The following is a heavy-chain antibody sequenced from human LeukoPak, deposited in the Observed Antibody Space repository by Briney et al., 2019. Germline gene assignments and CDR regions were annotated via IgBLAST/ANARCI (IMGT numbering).Heavy chain of an antibody. J-gene: IGHJ4*02. CDR1: GGSISGSSSY. CDR3: ARSEDY. Sequence: SETLSLTCTVSGGSISGSSSYWGWIRQPPGKGLDYIGSIHYTGTTYYNPSLKSRVTLSVDTSQNQFSLKLTSVTAADTAVYYCARSEDYWGQGTLVTVSS. V-gene: IGHV4-39*01. CDR2: IHYTGTT.